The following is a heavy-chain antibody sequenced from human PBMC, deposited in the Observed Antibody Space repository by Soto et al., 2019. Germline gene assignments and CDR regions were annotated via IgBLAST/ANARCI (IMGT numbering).Heavy chain of an antibody. Sequence: QVQLVQSGAEVKKPGSSVKVSCKASGGTFSSYAISWVRQAPGQGLEWMGGIIPIFGTANYAQKFQGRVRITADESTSTAYMELSSLRSEDTAVYYCARAGILRGYCSSTSCYGGAWFDPWGQGTLVTVSS. CDR1: GGTFSSYA. V-gene: IGHV1-69*01. CDR2: IIPIFGTA. J-gene: IGHJ5*02. CDR3: ARAGILRGYCSSTSCYGGAWFDP. D-gene: IGHD2-2*01.